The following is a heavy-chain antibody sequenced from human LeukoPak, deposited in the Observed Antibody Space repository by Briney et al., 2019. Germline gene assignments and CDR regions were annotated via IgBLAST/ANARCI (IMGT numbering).Heavy chain of an antibody. V-gene: IGHV1-8*03. Sequence: ASVKVSCKASGYTFTIYDINWVRQATGQGLEWMGWMNPNSGNTGYAQKFQGRVTITRNTSISTAYMELSSLRSEDTAVYYCARGYCTSTSCHFDYWGHGTLVTVSS. CDR1: GYTFTIYD. D-gene: IGHD2-2*01. J-gene: IGHJ4*01. CDR2: MNPNSGNT. CDR3: ARGYCTSTSCHFDY.